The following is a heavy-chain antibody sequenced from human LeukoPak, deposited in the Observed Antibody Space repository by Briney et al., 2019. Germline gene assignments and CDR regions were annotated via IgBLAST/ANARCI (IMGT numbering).Heavy chain of an antibody. CDR1: GFTVSSNY. V-gene: IGHV3-53*01. D-gene: IGHD3-3*01. Sequence: GGSLRLSCAASGFTVSSNYMSWVRQAPGKGLEWVSVIYSGGSTYYADSVKGRFTISRDNSKNTLYLQMNSLRAEDTAIYYCAKGYDFWSGGIDYWGQGTLVTVSS. CDR2: IYSGGST. J-gene: IGHJ4*02. CDR3: AKGYDFWSGGIDY.